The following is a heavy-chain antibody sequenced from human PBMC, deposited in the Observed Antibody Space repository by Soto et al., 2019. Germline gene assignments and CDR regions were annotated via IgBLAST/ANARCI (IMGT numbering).Heavy chain of an antibody. CDR3: ARARSGSYGY. V-gene: IGHV3-30-3*01. D-gene: IGHD1-26*01. Sequence: GGSLRLSCAASGFTFSSYAMHWVRQAPGKGLEWVAVISYDGSNKYYADSVKGRFTISRDNSKNTLYLQMNSLRAEDTAVYYCARARSGSYGYWGQGTLVTVSS. J-gene: IGHJ4*02. CDR1: GFTFSSYA. CDR2: ISYDGSNK.